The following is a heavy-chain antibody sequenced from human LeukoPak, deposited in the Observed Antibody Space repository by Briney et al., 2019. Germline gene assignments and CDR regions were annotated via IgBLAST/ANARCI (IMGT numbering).Heavy chain of an antibody. V-gene: IGHV4-59*11. D-gene: IGHD3-10*01. CDR1: GGPISTHY. CDR3: ARGATFRGTYYMDV. CDR2: NDYSGST. J-gene: IGHJ6*03. Sequence: SETLSLTCIVSGGPISTHYWSWSRQPPGKGLEWIGYNDYSGSTNYNPSLKSRVTISVDTSKNQFSLKLNSVTAADTAVYYCARGATFRGTYYMDVWGKGTTVTGSS.